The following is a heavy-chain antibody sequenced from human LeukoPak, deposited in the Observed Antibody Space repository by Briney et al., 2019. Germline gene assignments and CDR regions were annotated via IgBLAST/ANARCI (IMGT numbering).Heavy chain of an antibody. CDR1: GFTFSSYA. CDR3: AKNVLENWFDP. CDR2: ISGSGGST. D-gene: IGHD1-1*01. V-gene: IGHV3-23*01. J-gene: IGHJ5*02. Sequence: GGSLRLSCAASGFTFSSYAMSWVRQAPGKGLEWVSAISGSGGSTYYADSAKGRFTISRDNAKNSLYLQMNSLRAEDTAVYYCAKNVLENWFDPWGQGTLVTVSS.